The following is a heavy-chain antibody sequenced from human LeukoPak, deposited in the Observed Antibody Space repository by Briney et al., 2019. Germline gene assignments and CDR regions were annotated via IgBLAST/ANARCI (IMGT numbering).Heavy chain of an antibody. J-gene: IGHJ3*02. Sequence: GESLKISCKGSGYSFSNYWIDWLRQMPGKGLEWMGIIYPGDSNTKYSPAFQGQVTISADKSISTAYLQWSSLKASDTAMYYCARLGGTYYDFWSGYIDAFDIWGQGTMVTVSS. CDR1: GYSFSNYW. V-gene: IGHV5-51*01. CDR3: ARLGGTYYDFWSGYIDAFDI. D-gene: IGHD3-3*01. CDR2: IYPGDSNT.